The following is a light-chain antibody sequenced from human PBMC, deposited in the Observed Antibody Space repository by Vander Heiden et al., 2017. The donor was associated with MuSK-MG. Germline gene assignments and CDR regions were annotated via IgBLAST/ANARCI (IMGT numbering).Light chain of an antibody. V-gene: IGLV1-44*01. J-gene: IGLJ2*01. CDR2: CNN. CDR1: SSNIGNNI. Sequence: SVLPQPPSASGPPVQMVSIYCSGSSSNIGNNIVNWYQKLPGTAPHLLIVCNNQRPSAVPDRFTCATSCTSASPATSTLEYEDEAIEDWSEWADSMNGLVVFGGGTKLTVL. CDR3: SEWADSMNGLVV.